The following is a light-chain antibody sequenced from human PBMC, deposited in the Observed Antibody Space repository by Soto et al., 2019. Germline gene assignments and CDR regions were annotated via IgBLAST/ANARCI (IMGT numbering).Light chain of an antibody. J-gene: IGKJ2*01. CDR2: AAS. CDR3: QQLNSYPYT. Sequence: DIQLTQSPSFLSASVGDRVTITCRASQGISSYLAWYQQKPGKAPKLLIYAASTSQSGVPSRFSGSGSGTEFTLTFSSLQPEDFATKYWQQLNSYPYTFGQGTKLEIK. V-gene: IGKV1-9*01. CDR1: QGISSY.